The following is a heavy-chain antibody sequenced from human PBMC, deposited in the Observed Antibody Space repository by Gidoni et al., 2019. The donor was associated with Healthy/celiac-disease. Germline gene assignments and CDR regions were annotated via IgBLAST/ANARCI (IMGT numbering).Heavy chain of an antibody. CDR2: IKSKTDGGTT. Sequence: EVQLVESGGGLVKPGGSFRLSCAAYGFTFSNPWMNWARKAPGKGLEWVCRIKSKTDGGTTDYASPVKGRFTISRDDSKNTLYLQMNSLKTEDTAVYYCTTDPHYDSSGYYQNWGQGTLVTVSS. CDR1: GFTFSNPW. D-gene: IGHD3-22*01. V-gene: IGHV3-15*07. CDR3: TTDPHYDSSGYYQN. J-gene: IGHJ4*02.